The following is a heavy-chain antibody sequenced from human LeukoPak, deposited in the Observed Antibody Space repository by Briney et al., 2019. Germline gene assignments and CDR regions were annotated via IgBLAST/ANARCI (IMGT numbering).Heavy chain of an antibody. V-gene: IGHV4-38-2*02. CDR3: ARAELAAAVALFDP. J-gene: IGHJ5*02. CDR2: IYYSGST. D-gene: IGHD6-13*01. CDR1: GYSISSGYY. Sequence: KPSETLSLTCTVSGYSISSGYYWGWIRQPPGKGLEWIGSIYYSGSTYYNPSLKSRVTISVDTSKNQFSLKLSSVTAADTAVYYCARAELAAAVALFDPWGQGTLVTVSS.